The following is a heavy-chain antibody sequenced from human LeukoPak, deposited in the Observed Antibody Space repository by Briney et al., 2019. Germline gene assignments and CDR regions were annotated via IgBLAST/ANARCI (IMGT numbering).Heavy chain of an antibody. V-gene: IGHV3-74*01. CDR2: INSDGSST. CDR1: GFTLSSYW. D-gene: IGHD3-22*01. J-gene: IGHJ4*02. Sequence: PGGSLRLSCAASGFTLSSYWMHWVRQAPGKGLVWGSRINSDGSSTSYADSVKGRFTISRDNAKNTPYLQMNSLRAEDTAVYYCARVGYYYDSSGSNCFDYWGQGTLVTVSS. CDR3: ARVGYYYDSSGSNCFDY.